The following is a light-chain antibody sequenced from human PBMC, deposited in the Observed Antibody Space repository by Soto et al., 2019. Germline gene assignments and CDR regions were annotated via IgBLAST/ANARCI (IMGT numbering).Light chain of an antibody. CDR1: QSVSNNY. CDR3: QPYGSSGT. Sequence: ENGLRHSPGTLSLTQGERATLSCRASQSVSNNYLAWYQQKPGQAPRLLIYGASNRATGIPDRFSGSGSGTDFTLTISRLEPEDFAVYYCQPYGSSGTFGQGTRLEIK. V-gene: IGKV3-20*01. J-gene: IGKJ5*01. CDR2: GAS.